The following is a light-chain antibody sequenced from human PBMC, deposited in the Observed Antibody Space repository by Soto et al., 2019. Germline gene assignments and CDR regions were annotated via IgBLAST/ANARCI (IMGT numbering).Light chain of an antibody. CDR2: GAS. CDR1: QSVSNDF. V-gene: IGKV3-20*01. CDR3: QQYGSSPPRT. J-gene: IGKJ1*01. Sequence: EFVLTHSPGTLSLSPGEIATLSCRASQSVSNDFLAWYQQKPGQAPRLLIYGASTRATDVPDRFSGSGSGADFTLSISRLEPEDFAVYYCQQYGSSPPRTFGQGTKVDIK.